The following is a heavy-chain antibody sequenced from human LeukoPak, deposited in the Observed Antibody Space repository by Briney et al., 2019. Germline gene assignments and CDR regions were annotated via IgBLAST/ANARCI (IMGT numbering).Heavy chain of an antibody. D-gene: IGHD4-11*01. CDR1: GYTFTSYG. Sequence: ASVKVSCKASGYTFTSYGISWVRQAPGQGLEWMGWISAYNGNTNYAQKLQGRVTMTTDTSTSTAYMELRSLRSDDTAVYYCAGLSTLQYWFDPWGQGTLVTVSS. J-gene: IGHJ5*02. CDR2: ISAYNGNT. CDR3: AGLSTLQYWFDP. V-gene: IGHV1-18*01.